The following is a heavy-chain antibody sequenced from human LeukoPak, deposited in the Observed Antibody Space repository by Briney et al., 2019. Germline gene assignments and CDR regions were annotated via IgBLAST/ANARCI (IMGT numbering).Heavy chain of an antibody. D-gene: IGHD3-22*01. V-gene: IGHV1-2*06. J-gene: IGHJ5*02. Sequence: ASVKVSCKASGYTFTGYHMHWVRQAPGQGLEWMGQINPNSGGTNFAQKFQGRVTMTRDTSISTAYMELNRLESDDTAVYYCARELFRYDSSGYYSNNWFDPWGQGTLVIVSS. CDR2: INPNSGGT. CDR1: GYTFTGYH. CDR3: ARELFRYDSSGYYSNNWFDP.